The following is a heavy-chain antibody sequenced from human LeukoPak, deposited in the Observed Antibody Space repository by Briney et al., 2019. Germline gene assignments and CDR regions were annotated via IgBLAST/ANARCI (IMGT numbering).Heavy chain of an antibody. Sequence: GASVKVSCKASGGTFSSYAISWVGQAPGQGLDWMGGIVPIFGTANYAQKVQGRVRLTTDESTSTAYMELSSLRSEDTAVYYCVLTGYYDSSGHYYYPPFDYWGQGTLVTVSS. V-gene: IGHV1-69*05. CDR1: GGTFSSYA. CDR3: VLTGYYDSSGHYYYPPFDY. J-gene: IGHJ4*02. D-gene: IGHD3-22*01. CDR2: IVPIFGTA.